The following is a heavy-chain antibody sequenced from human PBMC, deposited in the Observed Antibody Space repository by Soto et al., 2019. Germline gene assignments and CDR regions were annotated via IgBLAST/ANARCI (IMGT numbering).Heavy chain of an antibody. V-gene: IGHV4-39*01. J-gene: IGHJ4*02. D-gene: IGHD2-2*01. CDR1: GASISSRDYY. CDR2: IDYNGVT. CDR3: GRVMIGTSRHTDSDY. Sequence: NPSETLSLTCSVSGASISSRDYYCGWIRQTPGKWLEWIGNIDYNGVTYYNPSLKSRVTVSKDTSKNQFSLKVASVTAAATAIYYCGRVMIGTSRHTDSDYWGQGTQVTVSS.